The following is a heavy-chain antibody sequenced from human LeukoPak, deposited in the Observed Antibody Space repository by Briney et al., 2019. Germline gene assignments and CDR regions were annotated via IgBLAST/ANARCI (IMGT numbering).Heavy chain of an antibody. J-gene: IGHJ4*02. CDR2: ISPGGGTT. Sequence: GGSLRLSCAASGFTFSSYAMSWVRQSPARGLEWVASISPGGGTTYYADYVKGRFTISRDNSNNSLFVQMNSLRVEDTAVYFCAKSRSGSANWALRIFDNWGQGTLVTVSS. D-gene: IGHD1-1*01. CDR1: GFTFSSYA. V-gene: IGHV3-23*01. CDR3: AKSRSGSANWALRIFDN.